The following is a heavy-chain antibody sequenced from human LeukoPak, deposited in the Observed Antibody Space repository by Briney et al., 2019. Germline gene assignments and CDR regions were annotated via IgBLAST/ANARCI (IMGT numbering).Heavy chain of an antibody. D-gene: IGHD3-22*01. CDR3: AKDANYFDSGSYLIPFDF. V-gene: IGHV3-23*01. CDR1: GFTFSCNA. Sequence: GASLRLSGAASGFTFSCNAMNWVRQAPGKGLEWVASISGNGVGTYYADSVKGRFNISRDNSKNTLYLQMNSLRTEDTAVYHCAKDANYFDSGSYLIPFDFWGQGTLVTVSS. J-gene: IGHJ4*02. CDR2: ISGNGVGT.